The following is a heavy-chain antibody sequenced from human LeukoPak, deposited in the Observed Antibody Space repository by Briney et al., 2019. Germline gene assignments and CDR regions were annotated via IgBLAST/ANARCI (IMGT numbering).Heavy chain of an antibody. CDR1: GYTFTSYG. V-gene: IGHV1-18*01. Sequence: ASVKVSCKASGYTFTSYGISWVRQAPGQGLEWMGWISAYNGSTNYAQKLQGRVTMTTDTSTSTAYMELRSLRSDDTAVYYCARDRRYCSGGSCPIDYWGQGTLVTVSS. CDR3: ARDRRYCSGGSCPIDY. J-gene: IGHJ4*02. CDR2: ISAYNGST. D-gene: IGHD2-15*01.